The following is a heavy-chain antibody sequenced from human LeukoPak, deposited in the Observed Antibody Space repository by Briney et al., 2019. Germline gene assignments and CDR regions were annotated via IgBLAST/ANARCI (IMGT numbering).Heavy chain of an antibody. CDR3: AKDRRATYYYDSSGYFFDY. V-gene: IGHV3-23*01. Sequence: GGSLRLSCAASGFTFSSYAMSWVRQAPGKGLEWVSAISGSGGSTYYADSVKGRFTISRDNSKNTLYLQMDSLRAEDTAVYYCAKDRRATYYYDSSGYFFDYWGQGTLVTVSS. CDR2: ISGSGGST. CDR1: GFTFSSYA. J-gene: IGHJ4*02. D-gene: IGHD3-22*01.